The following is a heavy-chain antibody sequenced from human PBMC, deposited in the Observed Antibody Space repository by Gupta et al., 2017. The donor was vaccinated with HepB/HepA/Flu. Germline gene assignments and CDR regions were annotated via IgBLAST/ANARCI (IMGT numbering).Heavy chain of an antibody. D-gene: IGHD3-3*01. J-gene: IGHJ4*02. CDR1: GFTFHRHA. V-gene: IGHV3-23*01. CDR3: AKLTAPWSGYRIDS. CDR2: VSGYTSDFA. Sequence: VHLLESGGGLVQPGGSLRLSCAASGFTFHRHALCWVRQSPGKGLEVVARVSGYTSDFADYAESLKGLFSISRDLSKNPLYVQMTSLRADDAGIYYWAKLTAPWSGYRIDSLGQGAVVTLSS.